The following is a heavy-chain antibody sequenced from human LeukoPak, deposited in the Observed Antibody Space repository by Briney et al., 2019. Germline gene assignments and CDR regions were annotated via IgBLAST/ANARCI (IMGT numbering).Heavy chain of an antibody. V-gene: IGHV4-59*11. J-gene: IGHJ4*02. CDR1: RGPIRRQY. CDR2: FYYSGRI. Sequence: SETLALTCTVSRGPIRRQYWRWLRQPPGKGLEGIGYFYYSGRINYNPSLKGRVTISVDTSRKQFSLKLTSVTAADTAVHYCARNYYDGNRYHLFEYWGQGTLVTVSS. CDR3: ARNYYDGNRYHLFEY. D-gene: IGHD3-22*01.